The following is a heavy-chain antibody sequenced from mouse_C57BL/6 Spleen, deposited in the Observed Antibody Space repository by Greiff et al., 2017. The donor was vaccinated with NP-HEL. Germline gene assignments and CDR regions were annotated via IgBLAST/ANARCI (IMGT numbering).Heavy chain of an antibody. CDR2: INPSSGYT. CDR1: GYTFTSYT. D-gene: IGHD1-1*01. J-gene: IGHJ1*03. V-gene: IGHV1-4*01. Sequence: QVQLQQSGAELARPGASVKMSCKASGYTFTSYTMHWVKQRPGQGLEWIGYINPSSGYTKYNQKFKDKATLTADKSSSTAYMQLSSLTSEDSAVYYCARLNYYGSSYRYFDVWGTGTTVTVSS. CDR3: ARLNYYGSSYRYFDV.